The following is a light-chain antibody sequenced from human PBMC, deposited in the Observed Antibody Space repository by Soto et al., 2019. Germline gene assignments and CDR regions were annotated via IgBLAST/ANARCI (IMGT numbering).Light chain of an antibody. J-gene: IGKJ4*01. Sequence: IVMTQSPATLSVSPGEGVTLSCRASENVGTNLAWYQQKPGQAPRLLMYGSSTRATGITATFSGNGSGTGFTLTISSLQSEDSAVYYCQQYNNWGLSFGGGTKVEIK. V-gene: IGKV3D-15*01. CDR3: QQYNNWGLS. CDR2: GSS. CDR1: ENVGTN.